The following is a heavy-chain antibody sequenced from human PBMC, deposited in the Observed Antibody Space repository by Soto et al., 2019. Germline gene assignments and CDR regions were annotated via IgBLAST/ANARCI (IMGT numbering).Heavy chain of an antibody. Sequence: SVKVSCKASGGSFSTLGINWVRQAPGQGLEWMGGIIPLFGKARYAETSQGRVTINADTSTGTAYMEVSSLRSDDTAVFYCATEHNSGWYFFDYWGPGNLVTVSS. D-gene: IGHD6-19*01. CDR1: GGSFSTLG. CDR3: ATEHNSGWYFFDY. J-gene: IGHJ4*02. CDR2: IIPLFGKA. V-gene: IGHV1-69*06.